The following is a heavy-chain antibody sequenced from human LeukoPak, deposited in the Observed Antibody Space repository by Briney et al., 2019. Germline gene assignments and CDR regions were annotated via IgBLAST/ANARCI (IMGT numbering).Heavy chain of an antibody. CDR3: ARMYSGTSYYFDY. D-gene: IGHD1-26*01. Sequence: SETLSLTCSVSGVSISTYYWIWIRQPPAKGLEWMGFFSYSGSTKYNPSLRSRVTMSVDTSKNQFSLKLSSVTAADTAVYYCARMYSGTSYYFDYWGQGTLVTVSS. CDR1: GVSISTYY. V-gene: IGHV4-59*01. J-gene: IGHJ4*02. CDR2: FSYSGST.